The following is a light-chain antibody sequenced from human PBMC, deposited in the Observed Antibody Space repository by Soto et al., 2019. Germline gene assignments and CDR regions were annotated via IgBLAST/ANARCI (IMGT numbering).Light chain of an antibody. J-gene: IGKJ1*01. CDR1: QSVSSN. V-gene: IGKV3-15*01. CDR3: KQYNNWWT. Sequence: ITKSPATLSGSTAKRATLSCRASQSVSSNLAWYQHKPGQAPRLLIYGASTRATGIPARFTGGGSGTEFTLTISSLQFDDSAVYYCKQYNNWWTFGQGTKVDIK. CDR2: GAS.